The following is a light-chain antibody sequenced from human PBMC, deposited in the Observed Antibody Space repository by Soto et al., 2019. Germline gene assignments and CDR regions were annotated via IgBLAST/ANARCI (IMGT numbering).Light chain of an antibody. V-gene: IGKV3-15*01. CDR2: GAS. J-gene: IGKJ2*01. Sequence: EIVMTQSPANLSVSPGERATLSCRASQSVSSNLAWYQQTPGQGPRLLIYGASTRATGIPARFSGSGSGTEFTLTISSLEAEDFAVYYCQQYNKWPPYTFGQGTKVEIK. CDR3: QQYNKWPPYT. CDR1: QSVSSN.